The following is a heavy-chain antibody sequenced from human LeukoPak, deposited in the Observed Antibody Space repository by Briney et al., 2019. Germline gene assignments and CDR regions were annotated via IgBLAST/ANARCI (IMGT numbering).Heavy chain of an antibody. D-gene: IGHD3-3*01. CDR2: IRYDGSNK. CDR3: AKDYDFWSGIYFDY. CDR1: GFTFSSYG. Sequence: GESLRLSCAASGFTFSSYGMHWVRQAPGKGLEWVAFIRYDGSNKYYADSVKGRFTISRDNSKNTLYLQMNSLRAEDTAVYYCAKDYDFWSGIYFDYWGQGTLVTVSS. V-gene: IGHV3-30*02. J-gene: IGHJ4*02.